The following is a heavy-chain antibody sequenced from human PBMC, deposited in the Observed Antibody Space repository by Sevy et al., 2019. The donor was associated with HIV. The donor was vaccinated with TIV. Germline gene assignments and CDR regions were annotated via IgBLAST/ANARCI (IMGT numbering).Heavy chain of an antibody. V-gene: IGHV3-33*07. CDR3: ARESGSDWYLDY. D-gene: IGHD2-21*02. CDR1: GFIFSRYG. J-gene: IGHJ4*02. Sequence: GGCLRLSCKASGFIFSRYGVYWVRQAPGKGLEWVASIFNDGKTKYYGDSVKGRFTISRDDSKNTLYLQMDSLRAEDTAVYYCARESGSDWYLDYWGQGTLVTVSS. CDR2: IFNDGKTK.